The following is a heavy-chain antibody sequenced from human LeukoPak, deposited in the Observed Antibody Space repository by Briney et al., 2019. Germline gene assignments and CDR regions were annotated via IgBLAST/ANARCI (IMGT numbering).Heavy chain of an antibody. CDR2: MNPNSGNT. CDR1: GYTFTSYD. V-gene: IGHV1-8*01. D-gene: IGHD1-14*01. J-gene: IGHJ5*02. Sequence: ASVKVSCKASGYTFTSYDINWVRQATGHGLEWMGGMNPNSGNTGYAQKFQGRVTMTRNTSISTAYMELSSLRSEDTAVYYCARSRPAKRINWFDPWGQGTLVTVSS. CDR3: ARSRPAKRINWFDP.